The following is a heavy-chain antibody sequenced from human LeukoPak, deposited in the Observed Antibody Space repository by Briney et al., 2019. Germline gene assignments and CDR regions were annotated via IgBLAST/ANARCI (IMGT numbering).Heavy chain of an antibody. V-gene: IGHV3-64*01. J-gene: IGHJ4*02. Sequence: GGSLRLSCGASGFTFSNRPMHWVRQAPGKGLESVSAISGDGINTYYANSVRGRFTISRDNSKNTLYLQMGSLRTEDMAVYYCAREYPNGSLDYWGQGTPVTVSS. D-gene: IGHD1-26*01. CDR1: GFTFSNRP. CDR3: AREYPNGSLDY. CDR2: ISGDGINT.